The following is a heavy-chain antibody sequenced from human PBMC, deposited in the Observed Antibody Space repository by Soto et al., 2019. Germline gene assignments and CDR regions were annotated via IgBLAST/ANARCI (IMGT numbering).Heavy chain of an antibody. D-gene: IGHD6-19*01. J-gene: IGHJ4*02. CDR2: IYWDDDK. Sequence: QITLKESGPTLVNPTQPLTLTCTFSGFSLSTSGVGVGWIRQPPGKALEWLALIYWDDDKRYSPSLKSRLTVTKDTSKNQVVLTMTNMDTVDTATYYCARSEDSSGWYRRYYFDYWGQGTLVTVSS. CDR3: ARSEDSSGWYRRYYFDY. V-gene: IGHV2-5*02. CDR1: GFSLSTSGVG.